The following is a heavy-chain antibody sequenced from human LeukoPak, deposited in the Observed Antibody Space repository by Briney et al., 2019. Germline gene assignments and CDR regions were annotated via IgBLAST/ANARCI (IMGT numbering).Heavy chain of an antibody. CDR2: ISGSGGST. V-gene: IGHV3-23*01. CDR1: GFTFSIYV. J-gene: IGHJ4*02. CDR3: AKEVDSANY. Sequence: GGSLRLSCAASGFTFSIYVMSSVRQAPGRGLEWVSGISGSGGSTYYADSVKGRFTISRDNSKNTLYLQMNSLRADDTAVYYCAKEVDSANYWGQGTLVTVSS. D-gene: IGHD3/OR15-3a*01.